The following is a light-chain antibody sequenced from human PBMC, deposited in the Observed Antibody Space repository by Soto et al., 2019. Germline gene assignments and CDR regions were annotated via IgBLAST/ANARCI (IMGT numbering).Light chain of an antibody. J-gene: IGKJ1*01. V-gene: IGKV4-1*01. CDR1: QSVLYSSNTKKY. CDR2: RAS. Sequence: DIVMTQSPDSLAVSLGERATINCTSSQSVLYSSNTKKYLAWYRQKPGQPPKLLIYRASTRESGVHDRFSGSGSGTDFNLTISSLQAEDVAVYYCQQYYSTPWTSGQGTKVEIK. CDR3: QQYYSTPWT.